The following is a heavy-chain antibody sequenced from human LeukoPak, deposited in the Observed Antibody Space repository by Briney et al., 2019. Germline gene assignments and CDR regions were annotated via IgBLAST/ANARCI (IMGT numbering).Heavy chain of an antibody. CDR3: ARASIAVAGPLDY. Sequence: PGGSLRLSCAASGFTVSSNYMSWVRQAPGKGLEWVSVIYSGGSTYYADSVKSRFTISRDNSKNTLYLQMNSLRAEDTAVYYCARASIAVAGPLDYWGQGTLVTVSS. CDR1: GFTVSSNY. V-gene: IGHV3-53*01. CDR2: IYSGGST. J-gene: IGHJ4*02. D-gene: IGHD6-19*01.